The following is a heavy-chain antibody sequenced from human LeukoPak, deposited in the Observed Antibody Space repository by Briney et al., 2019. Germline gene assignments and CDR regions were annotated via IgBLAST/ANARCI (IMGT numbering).Heavy chain of an antibody. CDR2: ISYDGSNK. V-gene: IGHV3-30-3*01. Sequence: GGSLRLSCAASGVTLSTYAMSWARQAPGKGLEWVAVISYDGSNKYYADSVKGRFTISRDNSKNTLYLQMNSLRAEDTAVYYCARQTTVAGTDDIWGQGTMVTVSS. J-gene: IGHJ3*02. CDR1: GVTLSTYA. D-gene: IGHD6-19*01. CDR3: ARQTTVAGTDDI.